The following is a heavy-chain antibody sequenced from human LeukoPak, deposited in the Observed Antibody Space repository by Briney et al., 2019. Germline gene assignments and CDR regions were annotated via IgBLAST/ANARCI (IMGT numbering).Heavy chain of an antibody. D-gene: IGHD3-22*01. CDR1: GGSISSYY. Sequence: SETLSLTCTVSGGSISSYYWSWIRQPPGEGLEGIGFIYHSGNTNYNPSLKSRVTISVDTSTNQFPLKMKSVTAADTAVYYCAKHYFDSGDYFDEWGQGTLVTVSS. V-gene: IGHV4-59*08. J-gene: IGHJ4*02. CDR2: IYHSGNT. CDR3: AKHYFDSGDYFDE.